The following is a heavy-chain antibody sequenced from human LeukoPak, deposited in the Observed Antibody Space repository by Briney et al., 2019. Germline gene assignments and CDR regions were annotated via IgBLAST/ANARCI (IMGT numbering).Heavy chain of an antibody. CDR1: GYTFTSYG. CDR2: ISAYNGNT. CDR3: ASAVDIVVVPAAIFGTYYYYYMDV. J-gene: IGHJ6*03. Sequence: ASVKVSCKASGYTFTSYGISWVRQAPGQGLEWMGWISAYNGNTNYAQKFQGRVTITADESTSTAYMELSSLRSEDTAVYYCASAVDIVVVPAAIFGTYYYYYMDVWGKGTAVTVSS. D-gene: IGHD2-2*01. V-gene: IGHV1-18*01.